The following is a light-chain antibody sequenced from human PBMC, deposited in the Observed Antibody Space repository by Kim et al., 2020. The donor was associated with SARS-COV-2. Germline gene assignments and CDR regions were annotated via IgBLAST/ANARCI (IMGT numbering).Light chain of an antibody. V-gene: IGLV3-19*01. CDR1: SLRSYY. CDR2: GKN. J-gene: IGLJ1*01. Sequence: LGQTVRITCQGDSLRSYYASWYQQKPGQAPVLVIYGKNNRPSGIPDRFSGSSSGNTASLTITGAQAEDEADYYCNSRDSSGNLFVFGTGTKVTVL. CDR3: NSRDSSGNLFV.